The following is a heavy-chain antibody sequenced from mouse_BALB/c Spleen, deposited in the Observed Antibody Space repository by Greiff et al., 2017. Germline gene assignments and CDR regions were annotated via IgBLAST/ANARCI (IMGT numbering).Heavy chain of an antibody. Sequence: EVQVVESGGGLVKPGGSLKLSCAASGFTFSSYTMSWVRQTPEKRLEWVATISSGGGNTYYPDSVKGRFTISRDNAKNNLYLQMSSLRSEDTALYYCASFDGYYDYWGQGTTLTVSS. D-gene: IGHD2-3*01. CDR2: ISSGGGNT. J-gene: IGHJ2*01. CDR1: GFTFSSYT. CDR3: ASFDGYYDY. V-gene: IGHV5-9*03.